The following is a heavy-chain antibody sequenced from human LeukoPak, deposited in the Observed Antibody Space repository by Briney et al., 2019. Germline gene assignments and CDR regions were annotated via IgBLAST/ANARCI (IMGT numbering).Heavy chain of an antibody. D-gene: IGHD6-19*01. V-gene: IGHV3-48*04. J-gene: IGHJ4*02. CDR2: ISESGSTI. Sequence: GGSLRLSCAASGFTFSSYGMSWVRQAPGKGLEWVSYISESGSTIYYADSVKGRFTISRDNAKNSLYLQMNSLRAEDTAVYYCARDGGWGLYFDYWGQGTLVTVSS. CDR3: ARDGGWGLYFDY. CDR1: GFTFSSYG.